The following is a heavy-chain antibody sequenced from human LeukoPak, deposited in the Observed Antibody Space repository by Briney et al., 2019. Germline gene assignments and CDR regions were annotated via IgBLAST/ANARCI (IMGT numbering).Heavy chain of an antibody. CDR1: GGSISSYY. CDR2: IYYSGST. J-gene: IGHJ4*02. V-gene: IGHV4-59*01. D-gene: IGHD2-15*01. CDR3: ARVVGDLFDY. Sequence: PSETLSLTCTVSGGSISSYYWSWIRQPPGKGLEWIGYIYYSGSTNYNPSLKSRVTISVDTSKNQFSLKLSSVTAADTAVYYCARVVGDLFDYWGQGTLVTVSS.